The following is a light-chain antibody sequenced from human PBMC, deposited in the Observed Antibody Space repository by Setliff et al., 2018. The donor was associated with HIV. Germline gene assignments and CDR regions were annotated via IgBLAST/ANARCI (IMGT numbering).Light chain of an antibody. CDR2: QDN. CDR3: QAWDSSTYV. Sequence: SYELTQRPSVSVSPGQTASITCSGAKLGDKYACWYQQKPGQSPVLVIYQDNKRPSGIPERFSGSNSGNTATLTISGTQAMDEADYFCQAWDSSTYVFGTGTKV. CDR1: KLGDKY. V-gene: IGLV3-1*01. J-gene: IGLJ1*01.